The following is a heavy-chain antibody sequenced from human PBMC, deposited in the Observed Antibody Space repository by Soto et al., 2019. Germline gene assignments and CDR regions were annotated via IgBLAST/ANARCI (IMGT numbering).Heavy chain of an antibody. J-gene: IGHJ4*02. CDR1: GYTFTSYV. Sequence: ASVKVSCKASGYTFTSYVISWVRQAPGPGLEWMGWISAYNGNTNYAQMLQGRVTMTTDTSTSTAYMELRSLRSDDTAVYYCARCTGLYGDYDYWGQGTLVTVSS. V-gene: IGHV1-18*01. CDR3: ARCTGLYGDYDY. CDR2: ISAYNGNT. D-gene: IGHD4-17*01.